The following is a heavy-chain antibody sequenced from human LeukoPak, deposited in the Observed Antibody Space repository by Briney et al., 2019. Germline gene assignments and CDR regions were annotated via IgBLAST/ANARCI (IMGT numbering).Heavy chain of an antibody. CDR1: GGTFSSYA. CDR2: IIPILGIA. CDR3: ARDRGSGIFDFDY. D-gene: IGHD3-10*01. Sequence: SVKVSCKASGGTFSSYAISWVRQAPGQGLEWMGRIIPILGIANYAQKFQGRVTITANKSTSTAYTELSSLRSEDTAVYYCARDRGSGIFDFDYWGQGTLVTVSS. V-gene: IGHV1-69*04. J-gene: IGHJ4*02.